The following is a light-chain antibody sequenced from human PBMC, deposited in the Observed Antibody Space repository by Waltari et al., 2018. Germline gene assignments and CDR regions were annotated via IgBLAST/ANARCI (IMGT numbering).Light chain of an antibody. CDR1: QSVSRN. J-gene: IGKJ4*01. CDR2: GAS. Sequence: EIVMTQSPATLSVSPGERATLSCRASQSVSRNLAWYQQKPGQAPRLLIYGASTRATGSPARFSGSGAGTEFTLTISSLQSEDFAVYYCQQYNNWPALTFGGGTKVEIK. CDR3: QQYNNWPALT. V-gene: IGKV3-15*01.